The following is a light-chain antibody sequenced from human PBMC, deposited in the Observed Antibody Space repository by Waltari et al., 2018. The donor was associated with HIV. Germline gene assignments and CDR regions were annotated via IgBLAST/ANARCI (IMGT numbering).Light chain of an antibody. CDR3: CSYAGSYTGV. CDR2: DVS. V-gene: IGLV2-11*01. Sequence: QSALTQPRSVSGSPGQSVTISCTGTSRAVGGYNYVSWYQQHPGKAPKLMIYDVSKRPSGVPDRFSGSKSGNTASLTISGLQAEDEADYYCCSYAGSYTGVFGGGTKLTVL. J-gene: IGLJ2*01. CDR1: SRAVGGYNY.